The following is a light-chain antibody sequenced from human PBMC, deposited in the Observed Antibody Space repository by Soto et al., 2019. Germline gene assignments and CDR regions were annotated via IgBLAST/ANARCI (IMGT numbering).Light chain of an antibody. CDR3: QQYGGSTLYS. CDR2: ASS. CDR1: QSSGSNF. Sequence: DIVLTQSPGTLSLSPGERATLSCKTSQSSGSNFLAWYQHKPGQAPRLLIYASSNRATGIPDRFTGSASGTDFTLTINRLEPEDFAVYFCQQYGGSTLYSFGPGTK. J-gene: IGKJ2*01. V-gene: IGKV3-20*01.